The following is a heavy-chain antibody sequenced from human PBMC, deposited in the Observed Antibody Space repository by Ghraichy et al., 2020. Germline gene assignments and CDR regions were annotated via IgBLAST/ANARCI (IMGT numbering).Heavy chain of an antibody. CDR2: ISSSGSTI. CDR1: GFTFSDYY. CDR3: ARGPVRGSGSFFGLGWFDP. Sequence: GGSLRLSCAVSGFTFSDYYMSWIRQAPGKGLEWVSYISSSGSTIYYADSVKGRFTISRDNAKNSLYLQMNSLRAEDTAVYYCARGPVRGSGSFFGLGWFDPWGQGTLVTVSS. D-gene: IGHD3-10*01. J-gene: IGHJ5*02. V-gene: IGHV3-11*01.